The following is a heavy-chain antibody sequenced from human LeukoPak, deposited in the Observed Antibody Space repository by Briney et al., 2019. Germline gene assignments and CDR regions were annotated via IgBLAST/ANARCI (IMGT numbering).Heavy chain of an antibody. J-gene: IGHJ4*02. CDR1: GYTFTSYG. CDR2: ISAYNGNK. Sequence: ASVKVSCKASGYTFTSYGISWVRQAPGQGLEWMGWISAYNGNKNYAQKLQGRVTMTTDTSTSTAYMELRSLRSDDTAVYYCARSAAARTDFDYWGQGTLVTVSS. D-gene: IGHD6-13*01. CDR3: ARSAAARTDFDY. V-gene: IGHV1-18*01.